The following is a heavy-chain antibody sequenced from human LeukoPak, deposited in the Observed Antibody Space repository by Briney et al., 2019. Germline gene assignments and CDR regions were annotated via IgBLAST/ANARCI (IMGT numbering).Heavy chain of an antibody. Sequence: GASVKVSCKASGYTFTSYDINWVRQATGQGLEWMGWMNPNSGNTGYAQKFQGRVTMTRNTSISTAYMELSSLRSEDTAVYYCARDLMVRGVEKGWFDPWGQGTLVTVSS. D-gene: IGHD3-10*01. CDR2: MNPNSGNT. CDR3: ARDLMVRGVEKGWFDP. J-gene: IGHJ5*02. V-gene: IGHV1-8*01. CDR1: GYTFTSYD.